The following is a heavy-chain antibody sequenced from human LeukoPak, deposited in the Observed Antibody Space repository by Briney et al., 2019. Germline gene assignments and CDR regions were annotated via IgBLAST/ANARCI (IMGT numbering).Heavy chain of an antibody. V-gene: IGHV3-13*01. Sequence: GGSLRLSCTASGFTFRTYDMHWVRQPTGKGLEWVSAIGTIGDTYYADSVKGRFTISRDNSKNTLYLQMNSLRAEDTAVYYCAKGPTYYDILTGYYFSHFDYWGQGTLVTVSS. CDR2: IGTIGDT. D-gene: IGHD3-9*01. J-gene: IGHJ4*02. CDR3: AKGPTYYDILTGYYFSHFDY. CDR1: GFTFRTYD.